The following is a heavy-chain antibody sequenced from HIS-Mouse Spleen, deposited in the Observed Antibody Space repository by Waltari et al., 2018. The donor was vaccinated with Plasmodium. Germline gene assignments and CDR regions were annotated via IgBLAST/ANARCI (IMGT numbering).Heavy chain of an antibody. CDR3: ARGYDFWSGYSPYFDY. V-gene: IGHV4-59*01. CDR1: GGSLSSYY. J-gene: IGHJ4*02. D-gene: IGHD3-3*01. CDR2: IYYSGST. Sequence: QVQLQESGPGLVKPSETLSLTCTVPGGSLSSYYWSWNRQPPGKGLEWIGYIYYSGSTNYNPSLKSRVTISVDTSKNQFSLKLSSVTAADTAVYYCARGYDFWSGYSPYFDYWGQGTLVTVSS.